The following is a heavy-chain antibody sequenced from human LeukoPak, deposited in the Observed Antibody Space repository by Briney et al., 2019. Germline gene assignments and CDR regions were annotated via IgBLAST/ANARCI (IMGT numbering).Heavy chain of an antibody. CDR3: ARELEGSSGNWFDP. CDR1: GYTFTGYY. V-gene: IGHV1-2*02. CDR2: INPNSGGT. J-gene: IGHJ5*02. Sequence: APVKVSCKASGYTFTGYYMHWVRQAPGQGLEWMGWINPNSGGTNYAQKFQGRVTMTRDTSISTAYMELSRLRSDDTAVYYCARELEGSSGNWFDPWGQGTLVTVSS. D-gene: IGHD6-6*01.